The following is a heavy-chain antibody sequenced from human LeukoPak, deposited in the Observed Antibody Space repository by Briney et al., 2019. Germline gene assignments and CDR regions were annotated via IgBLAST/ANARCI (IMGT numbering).Heavy chain of an antibody. CDR3: VIVRGYFDSSGSDY. V-gene: IGHV3-64D*06. Sequence: GGSLRLACSASGFTFSSYTIQWVRQAPGKGLEFVSAITSNGGSAYYADSVKGRFTISRDNPKNTVYLQMSSLRAEDTAVYYCVIVRGYFDSSGSDYWGQGTLVTVSS. D-gene: IGHD3-9*01. CDR2: ITSNGGSA. J-gene: IGHJ4*02. CDR1: GFTFSSYT.